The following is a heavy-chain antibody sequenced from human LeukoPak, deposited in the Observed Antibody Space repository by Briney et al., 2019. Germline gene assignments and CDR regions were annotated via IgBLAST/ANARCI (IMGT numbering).Heavy chain of an antibody. J-gene: IGHJ4*02. D-gene: IGHD4-17*01. CDR2: VDPEDGET. CDR3: ATGLGDFWNFDY. V-gene: IGHV1-69-2*01. CDR1: GYTFTDYY. Sequence: GASVKVSCKVSGYTFTDYYMHWVQQAPGKGLEWMGLVDPEDGETIYAEKFQGRVTITADTSKDTAYMELSSLRSEDTAVYYCATGLGDFWNFDYWGQGTLVTVSS.